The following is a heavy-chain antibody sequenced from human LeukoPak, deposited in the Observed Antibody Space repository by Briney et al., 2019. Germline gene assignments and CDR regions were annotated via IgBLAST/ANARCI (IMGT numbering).Heavy chain of an antibody. D-gene: IGHD4-17*01. CDR1: GFTVSSNY. Sequence: EGSLRLSCAASGFTVSSNYMSWVRQAPGKGLEWVSVIYSGGSTYYADSVKGRFTISRDNSKNTLYLQMNSLRAEDTAVYYCAREYGANWFDPWGQGTLVTVSS. J-gene: IGHJ5*02. CDR2: IYSGGST. CDR3: AREYGANWFDP. V-gene: IGHV3-53*01.